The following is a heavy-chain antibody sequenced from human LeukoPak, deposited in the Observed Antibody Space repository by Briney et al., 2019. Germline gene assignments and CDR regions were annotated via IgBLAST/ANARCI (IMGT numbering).Heavy chain of an antibody. CDR3: AKDRYCSGGSCYYYFDG. J-gene: IGHJ4*02. D-gene: IGHD2-15*01. CDR2: ISRSGGGT. CDR1: GFTFSSYA. Sequence: GGSLRLSCAASGFTFSSYAMSWVRQAPGKGLEWVAAISRSGGGTFYADSVKGRFTISRDNSKNTLYLQMNSLRAEDTAVYYCAKDRYCSGGSCYYYFDGWGQGTLVTVSS. V-gene: IGHV3-23*01.